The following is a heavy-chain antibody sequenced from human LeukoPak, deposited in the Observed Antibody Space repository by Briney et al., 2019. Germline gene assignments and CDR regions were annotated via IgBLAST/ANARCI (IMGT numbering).Heavy chain of an antibody. CDR1: GYTSTSYY. CDR2: INPSGGST. D-gene: IGHD3-22*01. V-gene: IGHV1-46*01. CDR3: ARVVYYYDSSGYYPLGY. Sequence: ASVKVSCKASGYTSTSYYMHWVRQAPGQGLEWMGIINPSGGSTSYAQKFQGRVTMTRDTSTSTVYMELSSLRSEDTAVYYCARVVYYYDSSGYYPLGYWGQGTLVTVSS. J-gene: IGHJ4*02.